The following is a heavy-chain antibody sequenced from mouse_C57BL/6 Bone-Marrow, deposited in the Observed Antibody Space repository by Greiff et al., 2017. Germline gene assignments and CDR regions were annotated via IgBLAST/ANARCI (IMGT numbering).Heavy chain of an antibody. CDR1: GFSLTSYG. V-gene: IGHV2-2*01. CDR2: IWSGGST. J-gene: IGHJ4*01. CDR3: PRKGGRNGADYAMDY. Sequence: VQLQQSGPGLVQPSQSLSITCTVSGFSLTSYGVHWVRQSPGKGLEWLGVIWSGGSTDYNAAFISRLSISKDNSKSQVFFKMNSLQADDTAIYYVPRKGGRNGADYAMDYWGQGTSATASS.